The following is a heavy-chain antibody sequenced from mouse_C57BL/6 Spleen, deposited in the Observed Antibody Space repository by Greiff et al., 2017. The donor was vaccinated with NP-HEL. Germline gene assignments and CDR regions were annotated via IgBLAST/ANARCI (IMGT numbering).Heavy chain of an antibody. D-gene: IGHD1-1*01. V-gene: IGHV7-1*01. CDR1: GFTFSDFY. J-gene: IGHJ3*01. CDR2: SRNKANDYTT. CDR3: ARDSPYYYGSRAPFAY. Sequence: EVKLVESGGGLVQSGRSLRLSCATSGFTFSDFYMEWVRQAPGKGLEWIAASRNKANDYTTEYSASVKGRFIVSRDTSQSILYLQMNALRAEDTAIYYCARDSPYYYGSRAPFAYWGQGTLVTVSA.